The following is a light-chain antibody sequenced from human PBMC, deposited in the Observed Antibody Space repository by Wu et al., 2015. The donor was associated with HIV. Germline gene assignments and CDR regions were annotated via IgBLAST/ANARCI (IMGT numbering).Light chain of an antibody. J-gene: IGKJ4*01. Sequence: DIQMTQSPSSLSASVGDTVTITCRTSQSVSVFLNWYQQKPGEAPKLLIYTASNLQRGVPSRFSGSGSGTDFTLTISSLEPEDFAVYYCQQRSNWPLLTFGGGTKVEIK. CDR2: TAS. V-gene: IGKV1-39*01. CDR1: QSVSVF. CDR3: QQRSNWPLLT.